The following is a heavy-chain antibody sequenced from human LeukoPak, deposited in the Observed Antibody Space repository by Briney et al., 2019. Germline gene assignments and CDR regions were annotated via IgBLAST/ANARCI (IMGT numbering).Heavy chain of an antibody. D-gene: IGHD6-13*01. J-gene: IGHJ5*02. CDR1: GGSISSSSYN. CDR2: IDNSGTT. V-gene: IGHV4-39*01. CDR3: VRPPGIAAAWFDP. Sequence: SETLSLTYTISGGSISSSSYNWGWIRQTPGKGLEWIGSIDNSGTTYFNPSLKSRVTISVDTSKDQFSLKLSSVTAADTAVYFCVRPPGIAAAWFDPWGQGTLVTVSS.